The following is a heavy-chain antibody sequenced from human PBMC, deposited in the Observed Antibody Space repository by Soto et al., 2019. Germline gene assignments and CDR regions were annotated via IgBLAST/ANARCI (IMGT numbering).Heavy chain of an antibody. CDR1: GCSISSGGYY. CDR2: IYYSGST. D-gene: IGHD3-10*01. CDR3: ARDTVVRGNYYYYYYGMDV. Sequence: SETLSLTCTVSGCSISSGGYYWSWIRQHPGKGLEWIGYIYYSGSTYYNPSLKSRVTISVDTSKNQFSLKLSSVTAADTAVYYCARDTVVRGNYYYYYYGMDVWGQGTTVT. J-gene: IGHJ6*02. V-gene: IGHV4-31*03.